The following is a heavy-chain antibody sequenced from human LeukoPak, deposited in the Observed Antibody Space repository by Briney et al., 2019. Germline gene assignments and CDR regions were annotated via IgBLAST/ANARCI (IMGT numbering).Heavy chain of an antibody. D-gene: IGHD3-3*01. V-gene: IGHV3-21*01. Sequence: VKPGGSLRLSCAASGFTFSSYSMNWVRQAPGKGLEWVSSISSSSSYINYADSVKGRFTIYRDNSKNTLYLQMNSLRAGDTAVYYCAKPRSEWLLYVDYWGQGTLVTVSS. CDR1: GFTFSSYS. CDR3: AKPRSEWLLYVDY. CDR2: ISSSSSYI. J-gene: IGHJ4*02.